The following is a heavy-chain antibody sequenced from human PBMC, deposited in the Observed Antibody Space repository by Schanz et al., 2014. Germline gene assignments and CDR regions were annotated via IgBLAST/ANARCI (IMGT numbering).Heavy chain of an antibody. CDR3: ARDTTWRLDL. Sequence: QVQLQESGPGLVKPSQTLSLTCTVSGGSIRSGTYYWSWIRQPAGKALEWVGRVFPNGITNYNPSLKRRVTITLDTTKTQSPLTLTSLTAADTAVYYCARDTTWRLDLWGRGTLVTVSS. D-gene: IGHD1-1*01. J-gene: IGHJ2*01. CDR2: VFPNGIT. V-gene: IGHV4-61*02. CDR1: GGSIRSGTYY.